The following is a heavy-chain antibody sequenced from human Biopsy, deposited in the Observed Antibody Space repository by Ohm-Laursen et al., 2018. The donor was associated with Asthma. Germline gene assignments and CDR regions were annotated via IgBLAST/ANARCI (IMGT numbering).Heavy chain of an antibody. V-gene: IGHV3-53*01. CDR2: IYSGGTS. J-gene: IGHJ4*02. CDR3: TRGDSSNWSHYYFDY. D-gene: IGHD3-22*01. Sequence: SLRLSCAASGFAVSRDHMFWVRQAPGKGLEWVSVIYSGGTSHTADSVRGGFTITKDYSKNTLYLQMHSLRDEDTAVYYCTRGDSSNWSHYYFDYWGQGTLVTVSS. CDR1: GFAVSRDH.